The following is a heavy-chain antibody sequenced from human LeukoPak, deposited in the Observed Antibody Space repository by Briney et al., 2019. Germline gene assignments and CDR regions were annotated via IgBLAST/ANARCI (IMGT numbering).Heavy chain of an antibody. V-gene: IGHV3-73*01. D-gene: IGHD6-13*01. CDR2: IRSRSNTYAT. J-gene: IGHJ3*02. CDR3: AKRVYSSSYDAFDI. CDR1: GFTCRRSA. Sequence: GGAVRLSCASWGFTCRRSAIHGVRQACGKGREGVGRIRSRSNTYATAYAASEGGRFTISRDNAKNSLYVQVKSLRAEDMALYYCAKRVYSSSYDAFDIWGQGRMVTLSS.